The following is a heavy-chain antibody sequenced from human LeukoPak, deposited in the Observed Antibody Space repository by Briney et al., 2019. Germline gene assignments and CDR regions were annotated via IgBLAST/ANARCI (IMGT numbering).Heavy chain of an antibody. CDR2: IYYSGTT. D-gene: IGHD4-23*01. J-gene: IGHJ4*02. V-gene: IGHV4-59*08. Sequence: SETLSLTCTVSGGYISSYYWSWIRQPPGKGLEWIGYIYYSGTTKYNPSLQSRVTISVDTSKNQFSLKLSSVTAAGTAVYYCARHLNSYYFDYWGQGTLVTVSS. CDR3: ARHLNSYYFDY. CDR1: GGYISSYY.